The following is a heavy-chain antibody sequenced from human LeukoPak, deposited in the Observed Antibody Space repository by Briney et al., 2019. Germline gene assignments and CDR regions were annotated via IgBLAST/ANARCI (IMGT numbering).Heavy chain of an antibody. Sequence: GGSLRLSCTASGFIFSDYYMNWIRQAPGKGLVWVSFISGSGTTIYHADSVKGRFTISRDNAKNSLFLQMNSLRAEDTAVYYCARDADGHLDRWGQGTLVTVSS. V-gene: IGHV3-11*01. CDR2: ISGSGTTI. CDR3: ARDADGHLDR. CDR1: GFIFSDYY. J-gene: IGHJ5*02.